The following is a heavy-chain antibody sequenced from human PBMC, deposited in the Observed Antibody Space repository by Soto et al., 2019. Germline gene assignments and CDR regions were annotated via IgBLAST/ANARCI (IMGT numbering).Heavy chain of an antibody. CDR2: IYHSGST. V-gene: IGHV4-30-2*01. CDR1: GGSFSSGGYS. Sequence: SETLSLTCAVYGGSFSSGGYSWSWIRQPPGKGLEWIGYIYHSGSTYYNPSLKSRVTISVDRSKNQFSLKLSSVTAADTAVYYCARYCSGGSCFGGFDPWGQGTLVIVSA. CDR3: ARYCSGGSCFGGFDP. D-gene: IGHD2-15*01. J-gene: IGHJ5*02.